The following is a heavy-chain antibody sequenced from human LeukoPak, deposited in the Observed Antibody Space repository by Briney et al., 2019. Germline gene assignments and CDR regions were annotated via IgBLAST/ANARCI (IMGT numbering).Heavy chain of an antibody. Sequence: GGSLRLSCAASGFTFRSDWMSWVRQSPEKGLEWAANINPDGSATYYVDSVKGRFTISRDNSKNTLYLQMNSLRAEDTAVYYCAKVSQEKYNWNDGVNFDYWGQGTLVTVSS. J-gene: IGHJ4*02. D-gene: IGHD1-20*01. CDR1: GFTFRSDW. CDR3: AKVSQEKYNWNDGVNFDY. V-gene: IGHV3-7*01. CDR2: INPDGSAT.